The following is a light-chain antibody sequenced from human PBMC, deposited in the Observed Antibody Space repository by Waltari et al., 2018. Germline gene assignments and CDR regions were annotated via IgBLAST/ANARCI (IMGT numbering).Light chain of an antibody. CDR2: KAS. CDR3: QQYSTQPMT. J-gene: IGKJ5*01. Sequence: DIQMTQSPSTLSASVGDRVTITCRASQSISSWLAWYQQKPGKASKLLISKASTLESGVPSRFSGSGSGTEMTLTISSLQPDDFAIYYCQQYSTQPMTFGQGTRLENK. CDR1: QSISSW. V-gene: IGKV1-5*03.